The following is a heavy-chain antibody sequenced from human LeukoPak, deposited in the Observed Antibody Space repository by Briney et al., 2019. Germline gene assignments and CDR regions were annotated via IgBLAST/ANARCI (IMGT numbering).Heavy chain of an antibody. CDR3: ARARYCSSTSCQTHDY. CDR1: GGSISSSNW. V-gene: IGHV4-4*02. J-gene: IGHJ4*02. CDR2: IYHSGST. Sequence: PSGTLSLTCAVSGGSISSSNWWSWVRQPPGKGLEWIGEIYHSGSTNYNPSLKSRVTISVDTSKNQFSLKLSSVTAADTAVYYCARARYCSSTSCQTHDYWGQGTLVTVSS. D-gene: IGHD2-2*01.